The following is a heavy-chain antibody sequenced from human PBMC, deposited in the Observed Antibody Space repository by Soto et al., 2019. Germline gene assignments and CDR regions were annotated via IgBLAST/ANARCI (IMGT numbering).Heavy chain of an antibody. J-gene: IGHJ6*03. V-gene: IGHV3-21*01. D-gene: IGHD1-20*01. CDR2: NSSSSSYI. CDR3: ARGGITGSYYYYYMDV. CDR1: GFTFSSYS. Sequence: EVQLVESGGGLVKPGGSLRLSCAASGFTFSSYSMNWVRQAPGKGLEWVSSNSSSSSYIYYADSVKGRFTISRDNAKNSLYLQMNSLRAEDTAVYYCARGGITGSYYYYYMDVWGKGTTVTVSS.